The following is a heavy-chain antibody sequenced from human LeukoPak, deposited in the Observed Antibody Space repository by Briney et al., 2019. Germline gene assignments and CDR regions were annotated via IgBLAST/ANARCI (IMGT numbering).Heavy chain of an antibody. Sequence: PSQTLSLTCTVSGGSISSGGYYWSWIRQHPGKGLEWIGYIYYSGSTYYNPSLKSRVTISVDTSKNQFSLKLSSVTAADTAVYYCARVYSSGSVYDNWGQGTLVTVSS. J-gene: IGHJ4*02. CDR3: ARVYSSGSVYDN. CDR1: GGSISSGGYY. D-gene: IGHD6-19*01. V-gene: IGHV4-31*03. CDR2: IYYSGST.